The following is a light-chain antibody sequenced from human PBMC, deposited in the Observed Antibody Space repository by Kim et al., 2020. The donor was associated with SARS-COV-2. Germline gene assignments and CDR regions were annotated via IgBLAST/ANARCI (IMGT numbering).Light chain of an antibody. J-gene: IGKJ2*01. CDR1: LSLLHDDGNTY. CDR3: MQGTHWPFT. V-gene: IGKV2-30*02. Sequence: EVVMTQSPVSLPVTLGQPASISCTSSLSLLHDDGNTYLSWFQQRPGQSPRRLIYQVSNRDSGVPDRFRGSGSGTDFTLKISSVEAEDVQIYFCMQGTHWPFTFGQGTKLEI. CDR2: QVS.